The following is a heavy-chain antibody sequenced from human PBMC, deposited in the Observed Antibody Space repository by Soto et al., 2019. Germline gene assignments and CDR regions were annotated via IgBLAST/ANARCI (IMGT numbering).Heavy chain of an antibody. V-gene: IGHV3-23*01. CDR1: GVGLSTYA. CDR2: ISGNSGKT. D-gene: IGHD2-21*02. J-gene: IGHJ4*02. CDR3: ALPSCGGDCYSPFDY. Sequence: EVQLLESGGGFVQPGGSLRLSCTASGVGLSTYAISWVRQAPGKGLEWVSVISGNSGKTDYADSVKGRFSISRDKSENTFYLQRNRLRAEDTAVYYCALPSCGGDCYSPFDYWGQGTLVTVSS.